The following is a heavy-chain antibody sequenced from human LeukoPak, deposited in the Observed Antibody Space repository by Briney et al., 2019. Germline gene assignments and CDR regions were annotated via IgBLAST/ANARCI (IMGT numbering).Heavy chain of an antibody. Sequence: ASVKVSCKASGYTFTSYYMHWVRQAPGQGLEWMGIINPSGGSTSYAQKFQGRVTVTRGTSTSTVYMELSSLRSEDTAVYYCARDVVRGYSGYGRYFDYWGQGTPVTVSS. V-gene: IGHV1-46*01. D-gene: IGHD5-12*01. J-gene: IGHJ4*02. CDR1: GYTFTSYY. CDR3: ARDVVRGYSGYGRYFDY. CDR2: INPSGGST.